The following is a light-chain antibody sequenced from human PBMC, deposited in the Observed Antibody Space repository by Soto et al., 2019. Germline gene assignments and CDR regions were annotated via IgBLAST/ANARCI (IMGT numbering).Light chain of an antibody. V-gene: IGKV3-11*01. J-gene: IGKJ4*01. Sequence: EIALTHSPATLSLSPGERATLSCRASQSISRYLAWYQQKPGQAPRLLIYDASNRATGIPARFSGSGSGTDFTLTISSLEPEDFAVYYCQQRGNWPSFGGGTKVDIK. CDR2: DAS. CDR3: QQRGNWPS. CDR1: QSISRY.